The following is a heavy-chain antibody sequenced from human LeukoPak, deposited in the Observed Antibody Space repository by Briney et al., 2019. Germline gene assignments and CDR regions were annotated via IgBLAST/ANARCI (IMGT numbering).Heavy chain of an antibody. D-gene: IGHD3-22*01. J-gene: IGHJ4*02. CDR1: GGSISSSSYY. CDR2: IYYSGST. V-gene: IGHV4-39*01. Sequence: PSETLSLTCTVSGGSISSSSYYWGWIRQPPGKGLEWLGSIYYSGSTYYNPSLKSRVTISVDTSKNQFSLKLSSVTAADTAVYYCARHALPYYYDTYFDYWGQGTLVTVSS. CDR3: ARHALPYYYDTYFDY.